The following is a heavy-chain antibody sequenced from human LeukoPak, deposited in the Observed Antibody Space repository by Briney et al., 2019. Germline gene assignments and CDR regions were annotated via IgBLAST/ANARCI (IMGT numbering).Heavy chain of an antibody. CDR2: INHSGST. D-gene: IGHD6-13*01. CDR1: GGSISSNSYY. V-gene: IGHV4-39*07. Sequence: PSETLSLTCTVSGGSISSNSYYWSWIRQPPGKGLEWIGEINHSGSTNYNPSLKSRVTISVDTSKNQFSLKLSSVTAADTAVYYCARTCSSWYMYYFDYWGQGTLVTVSS. J-gene: IGHJ4*02. CDR3: ARTCSSWYMYYFDY.